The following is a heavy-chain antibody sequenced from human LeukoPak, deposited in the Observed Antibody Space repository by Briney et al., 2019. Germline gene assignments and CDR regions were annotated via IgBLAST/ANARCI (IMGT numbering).Heavy chain of an antibody. J-gene: IGHJ3*02. V-gene: IGHV5-51*01. CDR2: IYPGDSDT. CDR3: ARRSVQLERRDAFDI. CDR1: GYSFTSYW. D-gene: IGHD1-1*01. Sequence: GESLKISCTGSGYSFTSYWIGWVRQMPGKGLEWMGIIYPGDSDTRYRPSFQGQVTISADKSISTAYLQWSSLKASDTAMYYCARRSVQLERRDAFDIWGQGTMVTVSS.